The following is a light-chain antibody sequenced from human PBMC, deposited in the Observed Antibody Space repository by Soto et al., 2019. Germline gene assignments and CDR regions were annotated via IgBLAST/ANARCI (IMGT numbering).Light chain of an antibody. CDR3: QSYDSSLSADV. Sequence: QSVLTQPPSVSGAPGQRVTISCTGSSSNIGAGYDVHWYQQLPGTAPKLLIFRNTNRPSGVPDRFSASKSGTSASLAITGLQAEDEADYYCQSYDSSLSADVFGTGTKLTVL. J-gene: IGLJ1*01. V-gene: IGLV1-40*01. CDR1: SSNIGAGYD. CDR2: RNT.